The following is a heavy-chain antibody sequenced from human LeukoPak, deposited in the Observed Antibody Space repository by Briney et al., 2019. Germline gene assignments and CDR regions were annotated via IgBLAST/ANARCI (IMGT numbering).Heavy chain of an antibody. CDR3: ARRPEQQDNPRDYYMDV. D-gene: IGHD6-13*01. V-gene: IGHV4-31*03. CDR2: IYYSGST. Sequence: SETLSLTCTVSGGSISSGGYYWSWIRQHPGKGLEWIGYIYYSGSTYYNPSLESRVTISVDTSKNQFSLKLSSVTAADTAVYYCARRPEQQDNPRDYYMDVWGKGTTVTVSS. J-gene: IGHJ6*03. CDR1: GGSISSGGYY.